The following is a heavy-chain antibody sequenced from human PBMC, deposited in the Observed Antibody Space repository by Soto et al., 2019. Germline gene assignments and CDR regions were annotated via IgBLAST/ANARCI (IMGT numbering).Heavy chain of an antibody. D-gene: IGHD5-12*01. CDR3: ARGQEGVVATH. CDR2: VKDGGHT. J-gene: IGHJ4*02. V-gene: IGHV4-34*01. Sequence: QVQLQQWGPGLLKPSETLSLNCAVTGGSLSGYYWSWIRQAPGKGLEWIGEVKDGGHTNYSPSRRGRVTISSDTSNSTFSLRLSSVTAADTGVYYCARGQEGVVATHWDQGSLVTVSS. CDR1: GGSLSGYY.